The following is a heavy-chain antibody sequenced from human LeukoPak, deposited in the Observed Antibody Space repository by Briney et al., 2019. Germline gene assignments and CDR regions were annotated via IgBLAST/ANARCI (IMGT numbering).Heavy chain of an antibody. J-gene: IGHJ6*02. CDR3: ARGGGYSSGWYTVYYYYGMDV. CDR1: GYTFTSYD. D-gene: IGHD6-19*01. Sequence: ASVSVSCKASGYTFTSYDINWGRQGPGQGLEWTVWKNPNSGNTGYAQKFQGRVNMPRNTSISTAYMELSSLRSEDTAVYYCARGGGYSSGWYTVYYYYGMDVWGQGTTVTVSS. V-gene: IGHV1-8*01. CDR2: KNPNSGNT.